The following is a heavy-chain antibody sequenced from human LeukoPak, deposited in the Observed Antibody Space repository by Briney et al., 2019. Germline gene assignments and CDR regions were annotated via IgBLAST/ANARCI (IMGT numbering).Heavy chain of an antibody. Sequence: PGGSLRLSCAASGLTFSSYWMSWVRQAPGKGLEWVANIKQDGSEKYYVDSVKGRFTISRDNAKNSLYLQMNSLRAEDTAVYYCASHSGYYFYMDVWGKGTTVTVSS. D-gene: IGHD6-25*01. J-gene: IGHJ6*03. CDR2: IKQDGSEK. V-gene: IGHV3-7*01. CDR3: ASHSGYYFYMDV. CDR1: GLTFSSYW.